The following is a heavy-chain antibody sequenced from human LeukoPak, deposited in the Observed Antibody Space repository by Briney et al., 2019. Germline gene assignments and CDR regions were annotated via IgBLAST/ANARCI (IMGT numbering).Heavy chain of an antibody. Sequence: GGSLRLSCAASGFTFSSYGMHWVRQAPGKGLEWVALIWYDGSKQYYADSVKGRFTISRDNSKNTLHLQMNSLSAEDTAVFYCARLIGWSRFDPWGQGALVTVSS. CDR2: IWYDGSKQ. CDR1: GFTFSSYG. D-gene: IGHD6-19*01. CDR3: ARLIGWSRFDP. J-gene: IGHJ5*02. V-gene: IGHV3-33*01.